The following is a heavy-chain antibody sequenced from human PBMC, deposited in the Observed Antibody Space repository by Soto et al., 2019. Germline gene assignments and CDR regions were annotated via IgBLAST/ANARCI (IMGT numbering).Heavy chain of an antibody. D-gene: IGHD3-3*02. Sequence: GALTLLTAASGFTVSSYSMNWVRQAPGKGLEWVSSISSSSSYIYYADSVKGRFTISRDNAKNSLYLQMNSLRAEDTAVYYCAREHISSDAFDIWGQRTMVTVSS. V-gene: IGHV3-21*01. CDR2: ISSSSSYI. J-gene: IGHJ3*02. CDR1: GFTVSSYS. CDR3: AREHISSDAFDI.